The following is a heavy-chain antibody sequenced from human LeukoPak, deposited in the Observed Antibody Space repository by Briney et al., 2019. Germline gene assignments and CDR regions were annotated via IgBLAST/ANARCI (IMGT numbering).Heavy chain of an antibody. Sequence: QPGGSLRLSCVVSGFTFSDYWVNWVRQAPGKGLEWVASIRQDGGEKSYVDSVKGRFTISRDNTRNSLYLQMSSLRAEDTAVYYCARDGTAAGLYFDLWGQETLVTVSS. CDR2: IRQDGGEK. V-gene: IGHV3-7*01. D-gene: IGHD6-13*01. CDR1: GFTFSDYW. CDR3: ARDGTAAGLYFDL. J-gene: IGHJ4*01.